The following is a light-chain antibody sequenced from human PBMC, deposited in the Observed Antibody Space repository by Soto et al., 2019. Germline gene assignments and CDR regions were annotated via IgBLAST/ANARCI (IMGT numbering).Light chain of an antibody. J-gene: IGKJ4*01. CDR2: LGS. CDR3: MQALQSPLT. V-gene: IGKV2-28*01. CDR1: QSLLHTNGYNY. Sequence: DIVMTQSPLSLPVTPGEPASISCRSSQSLLHTNGYNYLDWYLQKPGQSQQLLIYLGSNRASGVPDRCSGSGLGTDFTLKISRVEAEDVGVYYCMQALQSPLTFGGGTKVEIK.